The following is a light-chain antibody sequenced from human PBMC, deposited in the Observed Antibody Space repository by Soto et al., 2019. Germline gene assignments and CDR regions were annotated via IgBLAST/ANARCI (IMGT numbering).Light chain of an antibody. V-gene: IGKV3-20*01. CDR3: QQYGDSIT. CDR2: GAY. J-gene: IGKJ4*01. Sequence: DIVLTQSPGALSLSPGERTTLSCRASQSVSSSYLAWYQQKPGQAPRLLIYGAYNRATGIPDRFSGRGSGADFTLTINRLEPEDFAVYYCQQYGDSITFGGGTKVEMK. CDR1: QSVSSSY.